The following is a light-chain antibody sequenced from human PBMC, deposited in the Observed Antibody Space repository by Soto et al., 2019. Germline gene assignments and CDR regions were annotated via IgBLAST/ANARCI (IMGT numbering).Light chain of an antibody. CDR3: QQYDNWPPLR. CDR1: QSVKKN. Sequence: EVVMTQSPATLSVSPGERATLSCRASQSVKKNLAWYRQTLGQAPRLLVYSATTRAAGVPPRFSGSGSGTEFTLTISSLQSEDSAVYYCQQYDNWPPLRFGQGTKVEI. J-gene: IGKJ1*01. V-gene: IGKV3-15*01. CDR2: SAT.